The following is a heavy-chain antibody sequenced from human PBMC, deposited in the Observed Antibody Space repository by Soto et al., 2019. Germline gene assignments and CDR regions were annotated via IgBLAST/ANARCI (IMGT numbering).Heavy chain of an antibody. D-gene: IGHD3-22*01. CDR3: ARDRYYYDSSGYDFDY. V-gene: IGHV3-11*01. CDR1: GFTFSDYY. Sequence: GGSLRLSCAASGFTFSDYYMSWIRQAPGKGLEWVSYISSSGSTIYYADSVKGRFTISRDNAKNSLYLQMNSLRADDTAVYYCARDRYYYDSSGYDFDYWGQGTLVTVSS. J-gene: IGHJ4*02. CDR2: ISSSGSTI.